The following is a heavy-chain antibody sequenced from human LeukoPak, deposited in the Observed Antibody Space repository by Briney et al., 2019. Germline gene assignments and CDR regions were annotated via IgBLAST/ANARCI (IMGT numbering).Heavy chain of an antibody. CDR3: AKLNYYGSGSYPRWGYFDY. J-gene: IGHJ4*02. V-gene: IGHV3-23*01. CDR1: GFTFSSYA. Sequence: GGSLRLSCAASGFTFSSYAMSWVRQAPGKGLEWVSAISGSGGSTYYVDSVKGRFTISRDNSKNTLYLQMNSLRAEDTAVYYCAKLNYYGSGSYPRWGYFDYWGQGTLVTVSS. D-gene: IGHD3-10*01. CDR2: ISGSGGST.